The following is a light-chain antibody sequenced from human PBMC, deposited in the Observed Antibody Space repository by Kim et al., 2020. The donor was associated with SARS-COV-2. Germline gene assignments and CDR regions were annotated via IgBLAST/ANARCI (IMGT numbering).Light chain of an antibody. V-gene: IGLV2-14*03. CDR2: DVS. Sequence: GQSIIITCPGTSTDIGSYNYVSWYQQHPGNAPKLLIYDVSKRPSGVSNRFSASKSGNTAYLTISGLQAEDEAEYYCSSYTRGSTWVFGGGTQLTVL. CDR3: SSYTRGSTWV. J-gene: IGLJ3*02. CDR1: STDIGSYNY.